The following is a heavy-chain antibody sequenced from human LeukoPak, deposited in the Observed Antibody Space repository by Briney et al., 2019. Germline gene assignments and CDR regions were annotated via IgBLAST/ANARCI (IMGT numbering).Heavy chain of an antibody. D-gene: IGHD1-7*01. CDR2: IYTSGST. CDR3: ARDVTGTTSDY. CDR1: GGSISSGSYY. V-gene: IGHV4-61*02. Sequence: SETLSLTCTISGGSISSGSYYWSWIRQPAGRGLEWIGRIYTSGSTNYNPSLKSRVTISVDTSKNQFSLKLSSVTAADTAVYYCARDVTGTTSDYWGQGTLVTVSS. J-gene: IGHJ4*02.